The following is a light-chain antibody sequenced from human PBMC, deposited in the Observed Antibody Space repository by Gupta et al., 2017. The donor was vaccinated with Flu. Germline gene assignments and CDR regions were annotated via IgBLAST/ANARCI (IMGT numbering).Light chain of an antibody. CDR2: AAS. Sequence: DIQMTQSPSSLSASVGDRVTITCRASQSISSYLNWYQQKPGKAPKLLIYAASSLQSGVPSRFSGSGSGTXFTLTIXRLQPEDFATYYCQHSDSTPRTFGXGTKVESK. CDR1: QSISSY. J-gene: IGKJ1*01. V-gene: IGKV1-39*01. CDR3: QHSDSTPRT.